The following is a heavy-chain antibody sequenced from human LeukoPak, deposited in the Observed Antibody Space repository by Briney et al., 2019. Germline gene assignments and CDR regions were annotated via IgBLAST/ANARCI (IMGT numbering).Heavy chain of an antibody. Sequence: SGTLSLTCAVSGGSISSSNWWSWVRQPPGKGLEWIGEIYHSGSTNYNPSLKSRVTISVDKSKNQFSLKLSPVTAADTAVYYCAKEGLSSSWRLPIHLDYWGQGTLVTVSS. CDR2: IYHSGST. D-gene: IGHD6-13*01. V-gene: IGHV4-4*02. CDR1: GGSISSSNW. CDR3: AKEGLSSSWRLPIHLDY. J-gene: IGHJ4*02.